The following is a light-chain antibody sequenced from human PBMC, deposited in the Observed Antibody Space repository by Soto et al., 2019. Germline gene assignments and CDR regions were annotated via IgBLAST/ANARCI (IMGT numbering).Light chain of an antibody. CDR3: QHYGASQYT. V-gene: IGKV3-20*01. CDR1: QSGTSSN. CDR2: GAS. Sequence: IVLTQSPGTLSLSPGETAILSCRASQSGTSSNLAWYQQRPGQAPRLLIYGASNRATGIAERFSGSGSGADFRLTISRLEPEDFAVYYCQHYGASQYTFGQGTKLELK. J-gene: IGKJ2*01.